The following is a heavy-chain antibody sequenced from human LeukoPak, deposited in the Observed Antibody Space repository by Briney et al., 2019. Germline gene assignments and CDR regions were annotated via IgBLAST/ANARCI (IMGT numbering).Heavy chain of an antibody. D-gene: IGHD1-7*01. J-gene: IGHJ4*02. Sequence: GGSLRLSCAASGFTFRKYAITWVRQAPGKGLEWVALISSDGTGKYYADSVKGRFTISRDNSKNTLSLQMNSLRLEDTAVYFCARREGNFYKYYFDSRGQGTLVTVSS. CDR1: GFTFRKYA. CDR3: ARREGNFYKYYFDS. V-gene: IGHV3-30*04. CDR2: ISSDGTGK.